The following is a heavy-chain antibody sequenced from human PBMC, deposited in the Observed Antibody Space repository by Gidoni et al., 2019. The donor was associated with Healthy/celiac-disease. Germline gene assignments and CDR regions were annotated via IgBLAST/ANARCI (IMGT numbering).Heavy chain of an antibody. D-gene: IGHD2-2*03. CDR3: ARDMGIVVVPAAIIDP. CDR1: GYTFTSYG. Sequence: QVQLVQSGAEVKKPGASGKVSCKASGYTFTSYGISWVRQAPGQGLEWMGWISAYNGNTNYAQKLPGRVTMTTDTSTSTAYMELRSLRSDDTVVYYCARDMGIVVVPAAIIDPWGQGTLVTVSS. J-gene: IGHJ5*02. V-gene: IGHV1-18*01. CDR2: ISAYNGNT.